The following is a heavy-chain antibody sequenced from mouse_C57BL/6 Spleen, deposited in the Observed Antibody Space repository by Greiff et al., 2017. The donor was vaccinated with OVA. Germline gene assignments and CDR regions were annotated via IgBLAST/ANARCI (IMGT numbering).Heavy chain of an antibody. CDR2: IYPGSGNT. J-gene: IGHJ4*01. V-gene: IGHV1-76*01. CDR3: ARSITTVVATDYAMDY. D-gene: IGHD1-1*01. CDR1: GYTFTDYY. Sequence: VQLQQSGAELVRPGASVKLSCKASGYTFTDYYIHWVKQRPGQGLEWIARIYPGSGNTYYNEKFKGKATLTAEKSSNTAYMQLSSLTSEDSAVYFCARSITTVVATDYAMDYWGQGTSVTVSS.